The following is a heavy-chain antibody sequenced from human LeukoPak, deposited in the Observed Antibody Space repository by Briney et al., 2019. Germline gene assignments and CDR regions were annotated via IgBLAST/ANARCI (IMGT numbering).Heavy chain of an antibody. Sequence: ETLFLTCTVSGGSISSYYWSWIRQPPGKGLEWIGYIYYSGSTNYNPSLKSRVIISVDTSKNQFSLKVSSVTAADTAVYYCASGYSSGWYSWWGQGTLVTVSS. CDR2: IYYSGST. V-gene: IGHV4-59*08. D-gene: IGHD6-19*01. CDR3: ASGYSSGWYSW. J-gene: IGHJ4*02. CDR1: GGSISSYY.